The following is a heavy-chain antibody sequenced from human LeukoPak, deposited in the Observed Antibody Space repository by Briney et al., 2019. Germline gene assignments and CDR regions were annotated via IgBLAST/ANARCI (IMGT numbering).Heavy chain of an antibody. J-gene: IGHJ6*04. D-gene: IGHD3-9*01. CDR1: GASVSSGSYY. V-gene: IGHV4-61*01. Sequence: SETLSPTCTVSGASVSSGSYYWTWIRQPPGKGLEWIGYIYYSGSTNYNPSLKSRVTISVDTSKNQFSLKLSSVTAADTAVYYCARAGGYDILDGMDVWGKGTTVTVSS. CDR3: ARAGGYDILDGMDV. CDR2: IYYSGST.